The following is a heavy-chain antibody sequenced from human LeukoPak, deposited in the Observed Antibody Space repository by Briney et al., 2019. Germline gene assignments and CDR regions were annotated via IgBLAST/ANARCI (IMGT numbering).Heavy chain of an antibody. CDR1: VFTFSTYS. J-gene: IGHJ6*02. CDR3: ARGLRDRYGMDV. CDR2: ISSSNYYI. V-gene: IGHV3-21*01. Sequence: GGSLRLSCAASVFTFSTYSLNWVRQAPGKGLEWVSSISSSNYYIYYADSVKGRFTVSRDNAKNTLYLQMHSLRVEDTAMYFCARGLRDRYGMDVWGQGTTVTVSS.